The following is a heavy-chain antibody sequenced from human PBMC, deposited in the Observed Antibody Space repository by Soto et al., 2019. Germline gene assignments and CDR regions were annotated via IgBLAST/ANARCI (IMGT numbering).Heavy chain of an antibody. V-gene: IGHV4-59*08. CDR1: GGSRRNYY. CDR2: INYRWCT. Sequence: QVQLQESGPRLVKPSETLSLTCTVSGGSRRNYYCSWFRQPPGKGLEWVAYINYRWCTFSNPSLQCRVAMSVSTSNDQCSRMLTSVTAADTAVYYCARQGFGDLHGLVDVWGQGTTVTVSS. J-gene: IGHJ6*02. D-gene: IGHD3-10*01. CDR3: ARQGFGDLHGLVDV.